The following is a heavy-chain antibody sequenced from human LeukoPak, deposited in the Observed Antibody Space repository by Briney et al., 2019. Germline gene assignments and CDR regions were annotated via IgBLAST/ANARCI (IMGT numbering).Heavy chain of an antibody. J-gene: IGHJ3*02. D-gene: IGHD6-19*01. CDR2: ISSSGEST. V-gene: IGHV3-23*01. Sequence: GGSLRLSCAASGFTFNNYAMSWVRQAPGKGLEWVSGISSSGESTYYADSVKGRFTISRDNSKNTLYLQMNSLRAEDTAPYYCAKVGTSAWLHDAFDIWGQGTMVTVSS. CDR3: AKVGTSAWLHDAFDI. CDR1: GFTFNNYA.